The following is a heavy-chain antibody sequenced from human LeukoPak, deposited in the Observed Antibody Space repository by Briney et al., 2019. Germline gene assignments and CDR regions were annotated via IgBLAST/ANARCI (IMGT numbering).Heavy chain of an antibody. V-gene: IGHV1-18*01. J-gene: IGHJ4*02. Sequence: ASVKVSCKASGYTFTSYGISWVRQAPGQGLEWMGWISAYNGNTNYAQKLQDSVTMTTDTSTSTAYMELRSLRSDDTAVYYCARDASYTPATAIPEYWGQGTLVTVSS. CDR2: ISAYNGNT. D-gene: IGHD2-2*02. CDR3: ARDASYTPATAIPEY. CDR1: GYTFTSYG.